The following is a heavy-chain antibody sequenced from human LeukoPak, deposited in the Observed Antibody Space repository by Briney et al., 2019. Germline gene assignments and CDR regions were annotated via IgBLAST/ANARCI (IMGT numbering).Heavy chain of an antibody. J-gene: IGHJ4*02. CDR1: GFTFDDYT. D-gene: IGHD6-13*01. Sequence: GGSLRLSCAASGFTFDDYTMHWVRQAPGKGLEWVSGITWNSGSIGYADSVRGRVTISRDNSKNSLYLQMNSLRTEDTALYYCAKDGEEYSSSWSSLDYWGQGTLVTVSS. V-gene: IGHV3-9*01. CDR3: AKDGEEYSSSWSSLDY. CDR2: ITWNSGSI.